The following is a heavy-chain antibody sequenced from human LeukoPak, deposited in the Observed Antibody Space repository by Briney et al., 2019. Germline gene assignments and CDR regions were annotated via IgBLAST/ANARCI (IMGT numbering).Heavy chain of an antibody. CDR2: ISSSGDST. J-gene: IGHJ3*02. CDR3: AKGVDDILLWFGELLSCAFDI. D-gene: IGHD3-10*01. CDR1: GFSVNSNY. V-gene: IGHV3-23*01. Sequence: GGSLRLSCAASGFSVNSNYMSWVRQAPGKGLEWVSAISSSGDSTYYAGSVKGRFTISRDNSKKMLYLQMNSPRAEDTARYYCAKGVDDILLWFGELLSCAFDIWGQGTMVTVSS.